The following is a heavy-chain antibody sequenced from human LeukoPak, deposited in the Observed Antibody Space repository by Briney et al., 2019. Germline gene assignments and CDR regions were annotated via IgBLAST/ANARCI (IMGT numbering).Heavy chain of an antibody. Sequence: SETLSLTCTVSGGSISSGSYYWSWIRQPAGKGLEWIGRIYTSGSTNYNPSLKSRVTISDTSKNQFSLQLNSVTPEDSAVYFCARDRPPMGIAVATNFDYWGQGTLVTVSS. J-gene: IGHJ4*02. D-gene: IGHD6-19*01. V-gene: IGHV4-61*02. CDR1: GGSISSGSYY. CDR3: ARDRPPMGIAVATNFDY. CDR2: IYTSGST.